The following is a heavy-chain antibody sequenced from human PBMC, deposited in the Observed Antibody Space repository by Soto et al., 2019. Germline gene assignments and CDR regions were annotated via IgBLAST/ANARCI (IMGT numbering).Heavy chain of an antibody. CDR3: VREGPSLRATGYHDS. J-gene: IGHJ4*02. CDR1: GVSVSTGDYY. V-gene: IGHV4-30-4*01. Sequence: QVQLQESGPGLVKPSQTLPLTCTVSGVSVSTGDYYWGWIRQPPGKVLEWIGHIYKDGSTFYNPSLKSRDSMSLDTSSNRFSLTVRSVTAADTAWYYCVREGPSLRATGYHDSWRQGILVTVSS. D-gene: IGHD3-9*01. CDR2: IYKDGST.